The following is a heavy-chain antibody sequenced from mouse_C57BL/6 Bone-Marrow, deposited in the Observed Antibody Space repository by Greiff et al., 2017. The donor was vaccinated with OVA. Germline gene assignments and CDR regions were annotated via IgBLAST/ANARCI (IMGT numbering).Heavy chain of an antibody. D-gene: IGHD1-1*02. CDR1: GYAFSSSW. J-gene: IGHJ4*01. CDR3: ARGWCYAMDY. Sequence: QVQLQQSGPELVKPGASVKISCKASGYAFSSSWMNWVKQRPGKGLEWIGRIYPGDGDTNYNGKFKGKATLTADKSSSTAYMQLSSLTSEDSAVYFCARGWCYAMDYWGQGTSVTVSS. V-gene: IGHV1-82*01. CDR2: IYPGDGDT.